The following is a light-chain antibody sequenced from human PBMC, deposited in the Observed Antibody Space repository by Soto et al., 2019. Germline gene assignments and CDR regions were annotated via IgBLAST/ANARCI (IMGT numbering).Light chain of an antibody. CDR2: AAS. V-gene: IGKV1D-16*01. CDR3: QQYNSYPLT. J-gene: IGKJ4*01. Sequence: DIPLTHSQSSLSASLLERASIXRRASQGISSWLAWYQQKPEKAPKSLIYAASSLQSGVPSRFSGSGSGTDFTLTISSLQPEDFATYYCQQYNSYPLTFGGGTKVDIK. CDR1: QGISSW.